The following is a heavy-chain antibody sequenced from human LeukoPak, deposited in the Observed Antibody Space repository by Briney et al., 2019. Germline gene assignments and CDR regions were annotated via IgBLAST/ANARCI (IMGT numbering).Heavy chain of an antibody. CDR3: ARGRPMVRGVTDLYYFDY. Sequence: ASVKVSCKASGYTFTGYYMHWVRQAPGQGLEWMGWINPNSGGTNYAQKFQGWVTMTRDTSISTAYMELSRLRSDDTAVYYCARGRPMVRGVTDLYYFDYWGQGTLVPVSS. J-gene: IGHJ4*02. CDR1: GYTFTGYY. CDR2: INPNSGGT. V-gene: IGHV1-2*04. D-gene: IGHD3-10*01.